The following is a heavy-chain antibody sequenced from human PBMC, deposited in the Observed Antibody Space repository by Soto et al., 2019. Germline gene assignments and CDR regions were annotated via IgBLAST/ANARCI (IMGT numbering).Heavy chain of an antibody. V-gene: IGHV3-7*01. CDR1: GFTFSNSG. CDR3: ARGITKGDY. D-gene: IGHD3-16*01. J-gene: IGHJ4*02. Sequence: GGSLRLSCVASGFTFSNSGMSWVRQAPGKGLEWVAYRREDGSEKYYVDSVKGRLTISRDNAKNSLYLQMNSLTAEETAVYYCARGITKGDYWGQGTLVTVSS. CDR2: RREDGSEK.